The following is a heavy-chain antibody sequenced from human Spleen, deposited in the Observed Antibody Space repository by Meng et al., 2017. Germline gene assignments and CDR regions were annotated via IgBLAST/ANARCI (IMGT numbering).Heavy chain of an antibody. CDR3: TRKPTTTTVTKSDAFDI. J-gene: IGHJ3*02. CDR1: GFTSGDYA. CDR2: IRSKAYGGTT. V-gene: IGHV3-49*03. D-gene: IGHD4-17*01. Sequence: GESPNTSCTASGFTSGDYAMSWFRQAPGKGLEWVGFIRSKAYGGTTEYAASVKGRFTITRDDSKSIAYLQMNSLKTEDTAVYYCTRKPTTTTVTKSDAFDIWGQGTMVTVSS.